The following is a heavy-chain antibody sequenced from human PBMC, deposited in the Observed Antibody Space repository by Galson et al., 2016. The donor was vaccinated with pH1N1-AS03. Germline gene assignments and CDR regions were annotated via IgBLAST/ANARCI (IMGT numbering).Heavy chain of an antibody. D-gene: IGHD3-10*01. Sequence: SVKVSCKASGYTFTRYYMHWVRQAPGQGLEWMGVIDPSGGGTTYARKFHGRVTMTRDTSTTTAHMELSSLRSEDTAIYYCVAYGSGTQAYFDYWGQGTPVAVSS. J-gene: IGHJ4*02. V-gene: IGHV1-46*01. CDR1: GYTFTRYY. CDR2: IDPSGGGT. CDR3: VAYGSGTQAYFDY.